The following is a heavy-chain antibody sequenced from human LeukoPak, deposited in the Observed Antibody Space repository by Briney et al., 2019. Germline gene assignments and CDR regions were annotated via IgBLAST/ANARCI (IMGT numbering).Heavy chain of an antibody. CDR3: ARASSGWFGPQSLNWFDH. D-gene: IGHD6-19*01. CDR2: IYYSGST. J-gene: IGHJ5*02. Sequence: PSETLSFTGTGSGGTISSYYWSWIRQPPGKGLEWIGYIYYSGSTNYNPSLKSRVTISVDTSKNQFSLKLSSVTAADTAVYYCARASSGWFGPQSLNWFDHWGQGTLVTVSS. V-gene: IGHV4-59*01. CDR1: GGTISSYY.